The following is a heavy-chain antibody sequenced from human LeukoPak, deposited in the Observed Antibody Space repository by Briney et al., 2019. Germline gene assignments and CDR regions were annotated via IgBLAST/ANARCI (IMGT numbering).Heavy chain of an antibody. CDR2: ISSNGGST. CDR3: ARAGQQWLPQSAEYFQH. D-gene: IGHD6-19*01. J-gene: IGHJ1*01. CDR1: GFTFSSYA. Sequence: QTGGSLRLSCAASGFTFSSYAMHWVRQAPGKGLEYVSAISSNGGSTSYANSVKGRFTISRDNSKNTLYLQMNSLRAEDTAVYYCARAGQQWLPQSAEYFQHWGQGTLVTVSS. V-gene: IGHV3-64*01.